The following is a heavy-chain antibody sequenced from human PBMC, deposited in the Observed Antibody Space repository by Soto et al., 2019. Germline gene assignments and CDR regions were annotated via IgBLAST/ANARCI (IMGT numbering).Heavy chain of an antibody. CDR1: GYSFTSYC. CDR3: ARIDCSGGSCYLNSNYYYGMDV. D-gene: IGHD2-15*01. V-gene: IGHV5-51*01. CDR2: IYPGDSDT. J-gene: IGHJ6*02. Sequence: VESLKISCKGSGYSFTSYCIGWVRQMPGKGLEWMGIIYPGDSDTRYSPSFQGQVTISADKSISTAYLQWSSLKASDTAMYYCARIDCSGGSCYLNSNYYYGMDVWGQGTTVTVSS.